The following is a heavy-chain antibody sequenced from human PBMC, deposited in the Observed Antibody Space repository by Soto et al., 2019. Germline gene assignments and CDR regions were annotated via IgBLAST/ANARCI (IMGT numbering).Heavy chain of an antibody. Sequence: PGGSLRLSCAASGFSFSSYWMHWVRQAPGKGPVWVSRINTDGSRTSYADSVKGRFTISRDNAKKTLYLQMSSLRVEDTAVYYCAREDVGYIFGLWGKGTLVTVSS. CDR3: AREDVGYIFGL. CDR1: GFSFSSYW. V-gene: IGHV3-74*01. J-gene: IGHJ4*02. D-gene: IGHD3-3*01. CDR2: INTDGSRT.